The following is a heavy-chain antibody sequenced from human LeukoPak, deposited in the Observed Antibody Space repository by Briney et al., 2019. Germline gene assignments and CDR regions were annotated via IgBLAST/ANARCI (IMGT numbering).Heavy chain of an antibody. CDR1: GFTVSXXX. V-gene: IGHV3-53*01. J-gene: IGHJ4*02. CDR2: IYSGGST. D-gene: IGHD5-18*01. CDR3: ASARGSNYGSLGD. Sequence: PGGSLRLSCAASGFTVSXXXXXXVRQAPGXXXXXVSVIYSGGSTFYAXSVKGRFSISRDNSKNTLYLQMNSLRAEDTTVYYCASARGSNYGSLGDWGQGTLVTVSS.